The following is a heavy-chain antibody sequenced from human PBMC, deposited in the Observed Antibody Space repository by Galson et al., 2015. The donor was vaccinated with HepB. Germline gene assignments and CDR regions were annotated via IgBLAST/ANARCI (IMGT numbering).Heavy chain of an antibody. V-gene: IGHV3-23*01. CDR1: GFTFNNYA. D-gene: IGHD3-10*01. Sequence: SLRLSCAASGFTFNNYAMSWVRQAPGKGLEWVSGFSGSGGITNDAASVKGRFPISRDNHRNTLYLHMNSLRVEDTAFYYCAKEGRWFGETPLDKWGQGTLVTVSS. CDR2: FSGSGGIT. CDR3: AKEGRWFGETPLDK. J-gene: IGHJ4*02.